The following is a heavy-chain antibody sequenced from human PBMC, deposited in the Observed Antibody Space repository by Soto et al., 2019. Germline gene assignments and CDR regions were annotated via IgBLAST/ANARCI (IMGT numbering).Heavy chain of an antibody. CDR2: IDWDDDK. V-gene: IGHV2-70*01. Sequence: SGPTLVNPTQTLTLTCTFSGFSLSTSGMCVSWIRQPPGKALEWLALIDWDDDKYYSTSLKTRLTVSKDTSKNQVVLTMTNVDPVDTATYYCARSQEGDYDYYYGMDVWGQGTTVTVSS. CDR3: ARSQEGDYDYYYGMDV. CDR1: GFSLSTSGMC. D-gene: IGHD2-21*02. J-gene: IGHJ6*02.